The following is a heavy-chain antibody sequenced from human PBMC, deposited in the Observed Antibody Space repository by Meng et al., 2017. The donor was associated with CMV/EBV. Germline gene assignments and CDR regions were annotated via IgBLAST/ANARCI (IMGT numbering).Heavy chain of an antibody. Sequence: SGYTFTSYCISWVRQAPGQGLECMGWISAYNGNTNYAQKLQGRVTMTTDTSTSTAYMELRSLRSDDTAVYYCARDIVLMVYASWFDPWGQGTLVTVSS. D-gene: IGHD2-8*01. CDR2: ISAYNGNT. J-gene: IGHJ5*02. CDR1: GYTFTSYC. V-gene: IGHV1-18*01. CDR3: ARDIVLMVYASWFDP.